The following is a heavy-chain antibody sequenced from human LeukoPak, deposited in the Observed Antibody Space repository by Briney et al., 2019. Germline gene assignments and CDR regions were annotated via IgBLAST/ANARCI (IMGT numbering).Heavy chain of an antibody. CDR3: ARGRYYGSGSYIPQFDY. V-gene: IGHV4-59*01. Sequence: SETLSLTCTVSGGSISSYYWSWIRQPPGKGLEWIGYIYYSGSTNYNPSLKSRGTILVDTSKNQFSLKLSSVTAADTAVYYCARGRYYGSGSYIPQFDYWGQGTLVTVSS. CDR2: IYYSGST. CDR1: GGSISSYY. J-gene: IGHJ4*02. D-gene: IGHD3-10*01.